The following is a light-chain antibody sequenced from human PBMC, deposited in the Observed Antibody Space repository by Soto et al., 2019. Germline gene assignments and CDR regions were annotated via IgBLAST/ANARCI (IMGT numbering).Light chain of an antibody. V-gene: IGKV3-11*01. CDR3: QQRSNWPPYT. J-gene: IGKJ2*01. Sequence: EIVLTQSPATLSLSPGERATLSCRASQSVSSYLAWYQRKPGQAPRLLIYDASNRATGIPARFSGSGSGTDFTLTISSLEPEDFAVYYCQQRSNWPPYTFGQGTKLEIK. CDR1: QSVSSY. CDR2: DAS.